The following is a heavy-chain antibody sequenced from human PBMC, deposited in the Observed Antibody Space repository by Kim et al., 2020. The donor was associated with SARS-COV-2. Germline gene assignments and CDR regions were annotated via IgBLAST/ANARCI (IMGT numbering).Heavy chain of an antibody. Sequence: GGSLRLSCAASGFTFSSYAMSWVRQAPGKGLEWVSAISGSGGSTYYADSVKGRFTISRDNSKNTLYLQMNSLRAEDTAVYYCAKDRGYSITMIVVVIQGVAFDIWGQGTMVTVSS. CDR3: AKDRGYSITMIVVVIQGVAFDI. J-gene: IGHJ3*02. CDR2: ISGSGGST. D-gene: IGHD3-22*01. CDR1: GFTFSSYA. V-gene: IGHV3-23*01.